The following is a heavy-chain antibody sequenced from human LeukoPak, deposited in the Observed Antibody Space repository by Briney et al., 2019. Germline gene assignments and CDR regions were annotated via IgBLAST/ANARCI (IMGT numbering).Heavy chain of an antibody. D-gene: IGHD2/OR15-2a*01. J-gene: IGHJ4*02. Sequence: ASVQVSCKATGYTFLAYHLHWVRPPPGQGLEWMGRIHPSSGATNYAQRFQGRVTLTRDTSVNTAYMELSRLTSDDTAVYYCARDLPFEDWGQGTLVTVSS. CDR2: IHPSSGAT. CDR1: GYTFLAYH. V-gene: IGHV1-2*06. CDR3: ARDLPFED.